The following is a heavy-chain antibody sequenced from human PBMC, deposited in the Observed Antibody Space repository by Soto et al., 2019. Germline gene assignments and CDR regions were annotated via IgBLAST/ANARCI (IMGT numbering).Heavy chain of an antibody. CDR3: ARDPRGYCSSTSCYTGYYYYGMDV. CDR2: ISYDGSNK. CDR1: GLTFSSYA. V-gene: IGHV3-30-3*01. Sequence: GGSLRLSCAASGLTFSSYAMHWVRQAPGKGLEWVAVISYDGSNKYYADSVKGRFTISRDNSKNTLYLQMNSLRAEDTAVYYCARDPRGYCSSTSCYTGYYYYGMDVWGQGTTVTVSS. D-gene: IGHD2-2*02. J-gene: IGHJ6*02.